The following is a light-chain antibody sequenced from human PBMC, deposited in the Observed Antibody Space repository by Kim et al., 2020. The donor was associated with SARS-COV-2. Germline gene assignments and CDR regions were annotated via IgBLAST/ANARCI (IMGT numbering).Light chain of an antibody. J-gene: IGKJ1*01. CDR3: QQYHGWPPRT. Sequence: EIVLTQSPVTLSVSPGERITLSCRASQSVNSDLAWYQQKPGQAPRLLIYGASTRATDIPAGFSGSGSGTEFTLTISSLQSEDFAVYYCQQYHGWPPRTFGQGTKVDIK. V-gene: IGKV3-15*01. CDR1: QSVNSD. CDR2: GAS.